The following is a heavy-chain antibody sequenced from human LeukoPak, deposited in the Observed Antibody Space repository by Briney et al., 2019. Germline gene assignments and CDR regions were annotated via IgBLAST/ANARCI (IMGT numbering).Heavy chain of an antibody. J-gene: IGHJ4*02. V-gene: IGHV3-30*03. CDR2: ISYDGSNK. CDR3: ARGPRRNYYDSSGYPPGDY. CDR1: GFTFSNYG. Sequence: GGSLRLSCAASGFTFSNYGMHWVRQAPGKGLEWVAVISYDGSNKYYVDSVKGRFTISRDNSKNTLYLQMNSLRAEDTAVYYCARGPRRNYYDSSGYPPGDYWGQGTLVTVSS. D-gene: IGHD3-22*01.